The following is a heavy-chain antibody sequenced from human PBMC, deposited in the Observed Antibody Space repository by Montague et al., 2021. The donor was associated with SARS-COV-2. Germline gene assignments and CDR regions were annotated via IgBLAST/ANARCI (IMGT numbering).Heavy chain of an antibody. V-gene: IGHV4-59*13. CDR1: GGSISNYY. CDR2: VYFTGKT. Sequence: SETLSLTCTVSGGSISNYYWSWIRQSPGRGLEWIGYVYFTGKTNYKPSLKSRVTISVDTSKNQFSLRLTSVIAADSAVYYCARGDNYTSGWHPSGVLDYWGQGAPVIVSS. CDR3: ARGDNYTSGWHPSGVLDY. J-gene: IGHJ4*02. D-gene: IGHD6-19*01.